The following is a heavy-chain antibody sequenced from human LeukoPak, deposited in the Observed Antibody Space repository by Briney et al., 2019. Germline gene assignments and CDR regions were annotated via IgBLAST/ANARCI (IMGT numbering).Heavy chain of an antibody. CDR2: INQEGSHK. CDR3: ARGQGFIIDY. D-gene: IGHD3-10*01. J-gene: IGHJ4*02. CDR1: GFTFSSHY. Sequence: PGGSLRLSCAASGFTFSSHYMFWVRQAPGKGLEWVATINQEGSHKSYVDSVKGRFTISRDDAKNSLYLQMNSLRTEDTAVYYCARGQGFIIDYWGQGNLVTVSS. V-gene: IGHV3-7*05.